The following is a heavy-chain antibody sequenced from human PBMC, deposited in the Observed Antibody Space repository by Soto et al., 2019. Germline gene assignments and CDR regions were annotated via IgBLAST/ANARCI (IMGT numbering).Heavy chain of an antibody. J-gene: IGHJ4*02. V-gene: IGHV1-69*08. CDR3: ARERSDGYNFDY. D-gene: IGHD2-15*01. CDR2: IIPILGIA. Sequence: QVQLVQSGAEVKKPGSSVKVSCKASGGTFSSFTITWVRQAPGQGLEWMGRIIPILGIADYSQKFQGRVTITADRSTSTAYMELSSLRSEDTAVYYCARERSDGYNFDYWGQGTLVTVSS. CDR1: GGTFSSFT.